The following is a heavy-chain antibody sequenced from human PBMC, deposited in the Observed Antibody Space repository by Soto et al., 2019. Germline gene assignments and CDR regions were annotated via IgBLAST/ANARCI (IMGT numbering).Heavy chain of an antibody. J-gene: IGHJ6*02. CDR2: INHSGST. V-gene: IGHV4-34*01. CDR3: ASQRGYDFWSGTGYYYYGMDV. CDR1: GGSFSGYY. D-gene: IGHD3-3*01. Sequence: ASETLSLTCAVYGGSFSGYYWSWIRQPPGKGLEWIGEINHSGSTNYNPSLKSRVTISVDTSKNQFSLKLSSVTAADTAVYYCASQRGYDFWSGTGYYYYGMDVWGQGTTVTVSS.